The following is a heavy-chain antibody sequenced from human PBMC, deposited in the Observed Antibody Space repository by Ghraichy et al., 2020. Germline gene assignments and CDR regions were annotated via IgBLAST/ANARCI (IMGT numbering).Heavy chain of an antibody. CDR2: IYYSGST. D-gene: IGHD3-3*01. CDR3: ARAYYDFWSPQNYYYYGMDV. Sequence: SETLSLTCTVSGGSISSYYWSWIRQPPGKGLEWIGYIYYSGSTNYNPTLKSRVTISVDTSKNQFSLKLSSVTAADTAVYYCARAYYDFWSPQNYYYYGMDVWGKGTTVTVSS. J-gene: IGHJ6*04. V-gene: IGHV4-59*01. CDR1: GGSISSYY.